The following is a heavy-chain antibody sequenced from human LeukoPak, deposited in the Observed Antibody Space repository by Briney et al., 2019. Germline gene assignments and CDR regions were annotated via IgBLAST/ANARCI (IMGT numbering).Heavy chain of an antibody. D-gene: IGHD2-21*02. CDR1: GYTFTSYG. Sequence: ASVKVSCKASGYTFTSYGISWVRQAPGQGLEWMGWISAYNGNTNYAQKLQGRITMTIETSTSTAYIELRSLRSDDTAVYYCARGGSRVVTYGNFDYWGQGTLVTVSS. CDR2: ISAYNGNT. CDR3: ARGGSRVVTYGNFDY. V-gene: IGHV1-18*01. J-gene: IGHJ4*02.